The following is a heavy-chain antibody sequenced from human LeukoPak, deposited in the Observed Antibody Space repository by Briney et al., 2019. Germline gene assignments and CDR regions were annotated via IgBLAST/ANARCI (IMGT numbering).Heavy chain of an antibody. CDR2: INSGGSST. V-gene: IGHV3-74*01. D-gene: IGHD3-22*01. J-gene: IGHJ4*02. CDR1: GFTFSSYW. Sequence: GGSLRLSCAASGFTFSSYWMHWVRQAPGKGLVWVSCINSGGSSTSYADSVKGRFTISRDNAKNTLYLQMNSLRAEDTAVYYCARDLTNYYDTSGYYEAGHWGQGTLVTVSS. CDR3: ARDLTNYYDTSGYYEAGH.